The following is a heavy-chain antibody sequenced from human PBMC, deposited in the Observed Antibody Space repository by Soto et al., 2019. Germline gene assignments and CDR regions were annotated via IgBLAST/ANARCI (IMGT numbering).Heavy chain of an antibody. J-gene: IGHJ5*02. CDR2: IFSNDEK. D-gene: IGHD3-10*01. CDR3: ARTRMGRFGEQFDP. Sequence: QVTLKESGPVLVKPTETLTLTCTVSGFSLSNARMGVSWIRQPPGKALEWLAHIFSNDEKSYSTSLKSRLTTXKXTXXSQVVLTMTNMDPVDTATYYCARTRMGRFGEQFDPWGQGTLVTVSS. CDR1: GFSLSNARMG. V-gene: IGHV2-26*01.